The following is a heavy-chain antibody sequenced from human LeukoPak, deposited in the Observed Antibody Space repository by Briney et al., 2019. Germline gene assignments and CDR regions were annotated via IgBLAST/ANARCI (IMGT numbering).Heavy chain of an antibody. J-gene: IGHJ4*02. CDR1: GFTFSSYG. CDR3: AKSKLTMIVVVMIDY. V-gene: IGHV3-30*02. D-gene: IGHD3-22*01. CDR2: IRYDGSNK. Sequence: PGGSLRLSCAASGFTFSSYGMHWVRQAPGKGLEWVAFIRYDGSNKYYADSVKGRFTISRDNSKNTLYLQMNSLRAEDTAVYYCAKSKLTMIVVVMIDYWGQGTLVTVSS.